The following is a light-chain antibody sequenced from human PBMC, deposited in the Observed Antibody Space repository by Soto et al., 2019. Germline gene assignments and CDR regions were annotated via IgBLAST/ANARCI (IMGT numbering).Light chain of an antibody. Sequence: QSVLKQAPSISGAPGQRVTISCTGSSSNIGAGYDVHWFQQFPGTAPRLLIHGNNNRPSGVPDRFSGSESGTSASLAIAGLQAGDEAIYYCQSFDSDLSAFVFGTGTKVTVL. V-gene: IGLV1-40*01. CDR2: GNN. CDR3: QSFDSDLSAFV. CDR1: SSNIGAGYD. J-gene: IGLJ1*01.